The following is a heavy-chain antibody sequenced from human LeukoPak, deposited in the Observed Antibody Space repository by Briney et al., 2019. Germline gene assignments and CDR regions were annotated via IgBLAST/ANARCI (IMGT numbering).Heavy chain of an antibody. CDR3: ARGKGMGYYFDY. V-gene: IGHV4-34*01. J-gene: IGHJ4*02. CDR2: INHSGSP. CDR1: GGSFSGYY. Sequence: PSETLSLTCAVYGGSFSGYYWSWIRQPPGKGLEWMVEINHSGSPNYNPSLKSRVTISVDTSKNQFSLKLSSVTAADTAVYYCARGKGMGYYFDYWGQGTLVTVSS. D-gene: IGHD1-26*01.